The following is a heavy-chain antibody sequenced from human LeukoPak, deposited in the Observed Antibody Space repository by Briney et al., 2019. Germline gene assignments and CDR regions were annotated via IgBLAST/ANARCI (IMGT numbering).Heavy chain of an antibody. D-gene: IGHD3-22*01. Sequence: SETLSLSCTVSGGSISSGGYYWSWIRQHPGKGLEWIGYIYYSGSTYYNPSLKSRVTISVDTSKNQFSLKLSSGTAADTAVYYCARVEREPYDSRGFGYWGQGTLVTVSS. CDR1: GGSISSGGYY. V-gene: IGHV4-31*03. J-gene: IGHJ4*02. CDR2: IYYSGST. CDR3: ARVEREPYDSRGFGY.